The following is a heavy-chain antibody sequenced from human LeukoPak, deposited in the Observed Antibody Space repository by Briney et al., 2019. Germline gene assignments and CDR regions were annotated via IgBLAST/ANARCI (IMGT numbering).Heavy chain of an antibody. Sequence: SETLSLTCTVSGGSITSYYWSWVRQPPGKGLEWIGYIYYSGSTSYNPSLKSRVTISLDTSRNQLSLKLSSVTTADTAVHYCARLVAYCSSASCTDFWGQGTLVTVSS. V-gene: IGHV4-59*01. D-gene: IGHD2-2*01. CDR3: ARLVAYCSSASCTDF. CDR2: IYYSGST. CDR1: GGSITSYY. J-gene: IGHJ4*02.